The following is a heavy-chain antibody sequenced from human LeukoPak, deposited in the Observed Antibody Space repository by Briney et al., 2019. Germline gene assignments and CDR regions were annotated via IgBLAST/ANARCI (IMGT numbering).Heavy chain of an antibody. CDR1: GFIFSHYG. J-gene: IGHJ5*02. Sequence: GGSLRLSCAASGFIFSHYGMHWVRQAPGKGLEGVSSISGSGLYISYGDSVRGRFTISRDDATKSVHLQMNSLRAEDTAVYYCARSSNGGELDLWGQGSLVTVSS. CDR2: ISGSGLYI. CDR3: ARSSNGGELDL. D-gene: IGHD4-23*01. V-gene: IGHV3-21*01.